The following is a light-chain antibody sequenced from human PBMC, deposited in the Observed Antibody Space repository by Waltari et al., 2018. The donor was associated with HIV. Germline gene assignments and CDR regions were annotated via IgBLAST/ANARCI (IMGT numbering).Light chain of an antibody. Sequence: QSVLTQPPSASGTPGQRVTLSCSGSSPNIGSNTVNWYHPLPGTAPKLLIYTNNQRPSGVPDRFSGSKSGTSASLAISGLQSEDEADYYCAAWDDSLNGWVFGGGTKLTVL. CDR1: SPNIGSNT. CDR3: AAWDDSLNGWV. J-gene: IGLJ3*02. CDR2: TNN. V-gene: IGLV1-44*01.